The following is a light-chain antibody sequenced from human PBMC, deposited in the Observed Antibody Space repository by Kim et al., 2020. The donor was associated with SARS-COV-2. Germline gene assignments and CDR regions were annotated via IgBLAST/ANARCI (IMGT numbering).Light chain of an antibody. CDR1: SSNIGAGYD. J-gene: IGLJ3*02. V-gene: IGLV1-40*01. CDR2: GNS. CDR3: QSYDSSLSGPV. Sequence: QRVTISCTVSSSNIGAGYDVHWYQQLPGTAPKLLIYGNSNRPSGVPDRFSGSKSGTSASLAITGLQAEDEADYYCQSYDSSLSGPVFGGGTQLTVL.